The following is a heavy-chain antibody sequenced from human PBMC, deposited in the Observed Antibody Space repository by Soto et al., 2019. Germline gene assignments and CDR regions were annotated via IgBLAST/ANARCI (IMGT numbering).Heavy chain of an antibody. D-gene: IGHD6-6*01. CDR2: ISGSGGST. J-gene: IGHJ6*02. V-gene: IGHV3-23*01. CDR1: GFTFSSYA. Sequence: GSLRLSCAASGFTFSSYAMSWVRQAPGKGLEWVSAISGSGGSTYYADSVKGRFTISRDNSKNTLYLQMNSLRAEDTAVYYCAKGGLNIAAPYGYYYYGMDVWGQGTTVTVSS. CDR3: AKGGLNIAAPYGYYYYGMDV.